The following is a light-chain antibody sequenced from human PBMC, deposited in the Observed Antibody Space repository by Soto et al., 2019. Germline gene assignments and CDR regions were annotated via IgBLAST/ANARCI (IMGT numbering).Light chain of an antibody. Sequence: QSALTQPASVSGSPGQSSTISCTGTSSDVGGYNFVSWYQHQPGKAPKLIIYAFSHWPSGVFNRFSGSKSGNTASRTIAGLQAEGEGDYYCNSYTGKSTGVFGTGTKLTVL. J-gene: IGLJ1*01. CDR2: AFS. CDR3: NSYTGKSTGV. CDR1: SSDVGGYNF. V-gene: IGLV2-14*01.